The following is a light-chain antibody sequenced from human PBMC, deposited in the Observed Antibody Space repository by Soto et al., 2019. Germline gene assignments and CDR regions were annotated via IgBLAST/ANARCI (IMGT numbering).Light chain of an antibody. CDR1: SSNIGGNS. CDR3: GSWDSSLSAYV. J-gene: IGLJ1*01. V-gene: IGLV1-51*01. Sequence: SALTHPPSVSAAPGQKVTISCSGSSSNIGGNSVSWYQQLPGTAPKLLIYDDNKRPSGIPDQFSGSKSGTSATLGITGFQTGDEADYYCGSWDSSLSAYVFGTGTKVTVL. CDR2: DDN.